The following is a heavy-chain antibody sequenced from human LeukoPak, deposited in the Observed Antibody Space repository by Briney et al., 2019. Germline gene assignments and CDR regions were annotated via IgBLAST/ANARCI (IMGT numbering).Heavy chain of an antibody. CDR3: AKVADFYDSSGYYFNDAFDI. J-gene: IGHJ3*02. CDR1: GFTFSNAW. CDR2: VSVSGGST. Sequence: QTGGSLRLSCAASGFTFSNAWMSWVRQAPGKGLEWVSVVSVSGGSTYYADSVKGRFTISRDNSKNTLYLQMNSLRAEDTAVYYCAKVADFYDSSGYYFNDAFDIWGQGTMVTVSS. V-gene: IGHV3-23*01. D-gene: IGHD3-22*01.